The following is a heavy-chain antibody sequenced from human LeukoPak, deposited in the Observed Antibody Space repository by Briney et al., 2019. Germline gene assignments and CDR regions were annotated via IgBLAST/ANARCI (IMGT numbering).Heavy chain of an antibody. CDR1: GFTFSSYG. V-gene: IGHV3-30*18. CDR2: ISYDGSNK. D-gene: IGHD2-15*01. J-gene: IGHJ4*02. Sequence: GGSLRLSCAASGFTFSSYGMHWVRQAPGKGLEWVAVISYDGSNKYYADSVKGRFTISRDNSKNTLYLQMNSLRAEDTAVYYCAKDSEGYCSGGSCYPDYYFDYWGQGTLVTVSS. CDR3: AKDSEGYCSGGSCYPDYYFDY.